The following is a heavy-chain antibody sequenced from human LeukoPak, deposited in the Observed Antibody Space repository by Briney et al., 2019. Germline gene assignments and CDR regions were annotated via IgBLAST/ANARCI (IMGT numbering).Heavy chain of an antibody. CDR2: SYYSGST. CDR1: GGSMSSHY. J-gene: IGHJ4*02. D-gene: IGHD6-6*01. CDR3: ARIPEYSSSSLTPDY. Sequence: SETLTLTCTVSGGSMSSHYWSWIRQPPGKGLEWIGYSYYSGSTNYNPSLKSRVTISVDTSKNQFSLKLSSVTAADTAVYYCARIPEYSSSSLTPDYWGQGTLVTVSS. V-gene: IGHV4-59*11.